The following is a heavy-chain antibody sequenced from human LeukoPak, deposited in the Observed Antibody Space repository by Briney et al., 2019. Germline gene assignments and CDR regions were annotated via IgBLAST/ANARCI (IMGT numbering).Heavy chain of an antibody. CDR3: RTPKPLIAAAPGGAFDI. CDR2: IRSRANSYAT. V-gene: IGHV3-73*01. CDR1: GFTFSGSA. J-gene: IGHJ3*02. D-gene: IGHD6-13*01. Sequence: GGSLRLSCAASGFTFSGSAMHWVRQASGKGLEWVGRIRSRANSYATAHAASVKGRFTISRDDSKNTAYLQMNSLKTEDTAVYYCRTPKPLIAAAPGGAFDIWGQGTMVTVSS.